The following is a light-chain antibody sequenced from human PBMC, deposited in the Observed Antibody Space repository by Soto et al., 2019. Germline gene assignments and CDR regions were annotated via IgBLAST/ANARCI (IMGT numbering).Light chain of an antibody. CDR3: QQYNSYTGT. CDR1: QRISSW. Sequence: GDRVTITCRASQRISSWLAWYQQKPGKAPKLLIYDASSLESGVRSRFSGSGSGTEFTLTISNLQPDDCATYYCQQYNSYTGTFGQGTKVEIK. V-gene: IGKV1-5*01. J-gene: IGKJ1*01. CDR2: DAS.